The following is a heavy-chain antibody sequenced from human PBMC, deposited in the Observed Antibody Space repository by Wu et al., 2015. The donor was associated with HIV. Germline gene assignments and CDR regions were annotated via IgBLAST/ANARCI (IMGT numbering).Heavy chain of an antibody. Sequence: QVQLVQSGAEVKKPGSSVKVSCKASGGTFSSYAISWVRQAPGQGLEWMGGIIPIFGTANYAQKFQGRVTITTDESTSTAYMELSSLRSEDTAVYYCARGVVRGVIMNQRGNYFDYWGQGTLVTVSS. J-gene: IGHJ4*02. CDR1: GGTFSSYA. CDR3: ARGVVRGVIMNQRGNYFDY. CDR2: IIPIFGTA. D-gene: IGHD3-10*01. V-gene: IGHV1-69*05.